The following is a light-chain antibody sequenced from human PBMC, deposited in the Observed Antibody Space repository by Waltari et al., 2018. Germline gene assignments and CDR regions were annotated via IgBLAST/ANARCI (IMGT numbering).Light chain of an antibody. CDR2: RAS. V-gene: IGKV4-1*01. Sequence: DIVMTQSPDSLAVSLGERATINCKSSQSLLYISKSQNYLAWYQHKPGQPPKLLMNRASTRESGVPDRFSGSGSGTDFTLTISSLQAEDVAIYYCQQYYNTPRTFGQGTKVEIK. CDR3: QQYYNTPRT. J-gene: IGKJ1*01. CDR1: QSLLYISKSQNY.